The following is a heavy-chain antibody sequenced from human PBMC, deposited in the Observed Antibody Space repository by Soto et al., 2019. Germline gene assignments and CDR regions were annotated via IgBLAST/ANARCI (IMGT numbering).Heavy chain of an antibody. Sequence: EVQLVESGGGLVQPGGSLRLSCAASGFTFNNYWIHWVRQAPGKGLVWVSRIDGDGTNTDYADSVNGRFTISRDNAKNTVSLQMNSLRADDTAVYYCARVGFVCTGRTCYTGRDYFYYWGQGALVTVPS. V-gene: IGHV3-74*01. CDR1: GFTFNNYW. CDR2: IDGDGTNT. J-gene: IGHJ4*02. CDR3: ARVGFVCTGRTCYTGRDYFYY. D-gene: IGHD2-8*02.